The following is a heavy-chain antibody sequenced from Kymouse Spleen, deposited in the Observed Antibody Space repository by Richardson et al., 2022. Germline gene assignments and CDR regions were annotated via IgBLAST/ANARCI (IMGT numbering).Heavy chain of an antibody. Sequence: QVQLQQWGAGLLKPSETLSLTCAVYGGSFSGYYWSWIRQPPGKGLEWIGEINHSGSTNYNPSLKSRVTISVDTSKNQFSLKLSSVTAADTAVYYCARGVRGVPPNWFDPWGQGTLVTVSS. CDR1: GGSFSGYY. CDR3: ARGVRGVPPNWFDP. J-gene: IGHJ5*02. CDR2: INHSGST. D-gene: IGHD3-10*01. V-gene: IGHV4-34*01.